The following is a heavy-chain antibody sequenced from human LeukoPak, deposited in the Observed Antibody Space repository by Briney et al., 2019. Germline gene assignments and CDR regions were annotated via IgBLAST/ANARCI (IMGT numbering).Heavy chain of an antibody. V-gene: IGHV3-74*03. Sequence: GGSLRLSCAASGFTFSGYWMHWVRQAPGKGLVWVSRINSDGYSITYADSVKGRFTISRDNAKNTLYLQMNSLIAEDTAVYFCTRAGYSSGFDSWGQGTLDTVSS. CDR2: INSDGYSI. CDR3: TRAGYSSGFDS. D-gene: IGHD6-19*01. CDR1: GFTFSGYW. J-gene: IGHJ5*01.